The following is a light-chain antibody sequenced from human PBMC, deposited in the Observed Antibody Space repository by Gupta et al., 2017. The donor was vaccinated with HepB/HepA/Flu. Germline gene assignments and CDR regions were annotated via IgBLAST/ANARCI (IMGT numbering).Light chain of an antibody. CDR1: QGVSSSY. Sequence: EIVLTQSPSHLSMSPGERTTLSCRASQGVSSSYLAWYQQKPGQAPRLLIYGASSRATCIPDRFSGSGSATDFTLTISRLEPEDFAVYCCQQYGSSPLSFGGGTKVEMK. J-gene: IGKJ4*01. V-gene: IGKV3-20*01. CDR2: GAS. CDR3: QQYGSSPLS.